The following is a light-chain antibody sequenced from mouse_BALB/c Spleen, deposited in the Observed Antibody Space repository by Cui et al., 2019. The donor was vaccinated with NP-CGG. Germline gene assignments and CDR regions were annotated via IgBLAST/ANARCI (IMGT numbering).Light chain of an antibody. V-gene: IGLV1*01. Sequence: QALLSHESAHPTSPGETVTLTCRSSTGAVTTSNYANWVQEKPDHLFTGLIGGTNNRAPGVPARFSGSLIGDKAALTITGAQTEDEAIYFCALWYSNHWVFGGGTKLTVL. J-gene: IGLJ1*01. CDR3: ALWYSNHWV. CDR1: TGAVTTSNY. CDR2: GTN.